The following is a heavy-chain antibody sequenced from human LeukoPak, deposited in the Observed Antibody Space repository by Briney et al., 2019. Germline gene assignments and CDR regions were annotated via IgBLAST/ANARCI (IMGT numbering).Heavy chain of an antibody. Sequence: SETLSLTCAVYGGSFSGYYWSWIRQPPGKGLEWIGEINHSGSTNYNPSLKSRVTISVDTSKNQFSLKLSSVTAADTAVYYCARGRRNFVVVPASFDYWGQGTLVTVSS. J-gene: IGHJ4*02. D-gene: IGHD2-2*01. V-gene: IGHV4-34*01. CDR3: ARGRRNFVVVPASFDY. CDR1: GGSFSGYY. CDR2: INHSGST.